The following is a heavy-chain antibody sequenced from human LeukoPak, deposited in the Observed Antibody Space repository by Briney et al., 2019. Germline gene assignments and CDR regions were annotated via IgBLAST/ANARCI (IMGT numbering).Heavy chain of an antibody. CDR3: AKDLRAAFDI. Sequence: GRSLRLSCAASGFTFSSYAMHWVRQAPGKGLEWVANIKQDGSEKYYVDSVKGRFTISRDNSKNTLYLQMNSLRAEDTAVYYCAKDLRAAFDIWGQGTMVTVSS. J-gene: IGHJ3*02. CDR1: GFTFSSYA. CDR2: IKQDGSEK. V-gene: IGHV3-7*03.